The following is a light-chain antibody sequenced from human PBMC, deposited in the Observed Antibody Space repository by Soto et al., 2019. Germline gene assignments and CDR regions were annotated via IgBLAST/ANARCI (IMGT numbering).Light chain of an antibody. CDR3: QQYNSFPFS. CDR2: AAS. Sequence: DIQMTQSPSSLSASVGGRVTITCRASQDIGKYLAWFQQKPGKAPKSLIYAASSLLSGVPSHFSGSRSGTNFTLSIKSLQPEDFATYYCQQYNSFPFSFGPGTTVDIK. J-gene: IGKJ3*01. V-gene: IGKV1-16*02. CDR1: QDIGKY.